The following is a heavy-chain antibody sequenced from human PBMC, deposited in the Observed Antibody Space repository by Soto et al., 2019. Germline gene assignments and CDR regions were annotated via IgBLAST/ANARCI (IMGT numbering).Heavy chain of an antibody. D-gene: IGHD3-10*01. V-gene: IGHV3-7*03. CDR2: IKQDGSEK. CDR1: GFTFSSYW. CDR3: ARDLGYGSADAFDI. Sequence: LRLSCAASGFTFSSYWMSWVRQAPGKGLEWVANIKQDGSEKYYVDSVKGRFTISRDNAKNSLYLQMNSLRAEDTAVYYCARDLGYGSADAFDIWGQGTMVTVSS. J-gene: IGHJ3*02.